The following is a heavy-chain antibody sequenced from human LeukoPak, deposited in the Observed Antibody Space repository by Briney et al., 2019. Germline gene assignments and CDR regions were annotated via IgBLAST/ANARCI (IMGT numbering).Heavy chain of an antibody. J-gene: IGHJ4*02. V-gene: IGHV4-39*07. CDR2: IYYSGST. CDR1: GGSVSDYY. D-gene: IGHD3-10*01. Sequence: SETLSLTCTISGGSVSDYYCSWIRQPPGQGLEWVGSIYYSGSTYYNPSLKSRVTISVDTSKNQLSLKLSSVTAADTAVYYCAREPSITMVRGVMPYFDYWGQGTLVTVSS. CDR3: AREPSITMVRGVMPYFDY.